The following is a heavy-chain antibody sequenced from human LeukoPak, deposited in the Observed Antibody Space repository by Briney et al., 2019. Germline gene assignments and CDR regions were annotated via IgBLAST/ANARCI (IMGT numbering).Heavy chain of an antibody. Sequence: GGSLRLSCAASGFTFSSYWMSWVRQAPGKGLEWVANIKQDGSEKYYVDSVKGRFTISRDNAKNSLYLQMNSLRAEDTAIYNCAKDYDRNYYESSGFFDQWGQGTLVTVSS. D-gene: IGHD3-22*01. CDR1: GFTFSSYW. CDR2: IKQDGSEK. CDR3: AKDYDRNYYESSGFFDQ. V-gene: IGHV3-7*03. J-gene: IGHJ4*02.